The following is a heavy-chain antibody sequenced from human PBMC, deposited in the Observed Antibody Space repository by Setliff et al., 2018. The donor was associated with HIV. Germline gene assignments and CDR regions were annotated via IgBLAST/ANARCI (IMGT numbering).Heavy chain of an antibody. V-gene: IGHV5-51*01. D-gene: IGHD6-6*01. J-gene: IGHJ6*02. Sequence: GESLKISCKGSGYSFTSYWIAWVRQMPGKGLEWMGIIYPGDSDTRYSPSFQGQVTISADNAKNTLYLQMNSLRSEDTAVYYCARPIYSSSSRGFRPQEYYYYGMDVWGQGTTVTVSS. CDR1: GYSFTSYW. CDR2: IYPGDSDT. CDR3: ARPIYSSSSRGFRPQEYYYYGMDV.